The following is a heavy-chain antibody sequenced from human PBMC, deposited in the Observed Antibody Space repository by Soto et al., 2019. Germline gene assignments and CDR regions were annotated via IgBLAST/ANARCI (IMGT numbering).Heavy chain of an antibody. CDR1: GGSVSSAGYY. D-gene: IGHD2-15*01. CDR2: VYYSGST. J-gene: IGHJ4*02. V-gene: IGHV4-61*03. CDR3: ARELSCSGGNFFNYFGY. Sequence: PSETLSLTCNVSGGSVSSAGYYWTWIRQPPGKGLEWIGYVYYSGSTKYNPSLKSRVTISIDTSKNHFSLKLNSVTAADTAVYYCARELSCSGGNFFNYFGYWRQGTLVTASS.